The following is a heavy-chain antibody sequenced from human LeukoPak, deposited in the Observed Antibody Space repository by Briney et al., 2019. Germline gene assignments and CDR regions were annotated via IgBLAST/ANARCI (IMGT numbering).Heavy chain of an antibody. CDR2: ISYDGSNK. J-gene: IGHJ3*02. CDR3: AKPKGLRGWPERNAFDI. D-gene: IGHD4-17*01. CDR1: GFTFSSYW. V-gene: IGHV3-30*18. Sequence: QTGGSLRLSCAASGFTFSSYWMSWVRQAPGKGLEGVAVISYDGSNKYYADSVKGRFTISRDNAKNSLYLQMNSLRAEDTAVYYCAKPKGLRGWPERNAFDIWGQGTMVTVSS.